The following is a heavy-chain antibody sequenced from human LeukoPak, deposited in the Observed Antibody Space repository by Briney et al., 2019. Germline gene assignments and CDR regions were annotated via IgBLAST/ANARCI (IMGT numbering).Heavy chain of an antibody. V-gene: IGHV3-74*01. CDR3: ASGWDYYGPFDP. Sequence: GGSLRLSCAASGFTFSSYWMHWVRQAPGKGLVWVSRINSDGSSTSYADSVKGRFTISRDNAKNTLHLQMNSLRAEDTAVYYCASGWDYYGPFDPWGQGTLVTVSS. D-gene: IGHD3-10*01. CDR1: GFTFSSYW. J-gene: IGHJ5*02. CDR2: INSDGSST.